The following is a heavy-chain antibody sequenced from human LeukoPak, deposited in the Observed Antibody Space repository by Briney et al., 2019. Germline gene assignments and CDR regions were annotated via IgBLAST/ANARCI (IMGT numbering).Heavy chain of an antibody. CDR2: IYYSGST. CDR3: ARLEYSSGWYGRGYYFDY. J-gene: IGHJ4*02. Sequence: SETLSLTCTVSGGSISSYYWSWIRQPPGKGLEWIGYIYYSGSTNYNPSLKSRVTISVDTSKNQFSLKLSSVTAADTPVYYCARLEYSSGWYGRGYYFDYWGQGTLVTVSS. V-gene: IGHV4-59*08. CDR1: GGSISSYY. D-gene: IGHD6-19*01.